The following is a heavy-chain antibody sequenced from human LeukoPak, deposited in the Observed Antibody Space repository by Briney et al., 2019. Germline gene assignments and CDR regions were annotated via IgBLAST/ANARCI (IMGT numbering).Heavy chain of an antibody. D-gene: IGHD3-3*01. Sequence: ASVKVSCKASGYTFTGHYMHWVRQAPGQGLGWMGWINPNSGGTNYAQKFQGRVTMTRDTSISTAYMELSRLRSDDTAVYYCARAVARFRFDYWGQGTLVTVSS. V-gene: IGHV1-2*02. CDR3: ARAVARFRFDY. J-gene: IGHJ4*02. CDR2: INPNSGGT. CDR1: GYTFTGHY.